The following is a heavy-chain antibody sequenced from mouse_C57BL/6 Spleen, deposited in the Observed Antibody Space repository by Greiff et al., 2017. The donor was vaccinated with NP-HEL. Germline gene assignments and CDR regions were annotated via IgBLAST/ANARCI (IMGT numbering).Heavy chain of an antibody. D-gene: IGHD1-1*01. V-gene: IGHV5-17*01. CDR2: ISSGSSTI. CDR1: GFTFSDYG. J-gene: IGHJ1*03. CDR3: ARRYGSSSYWYFDV. Sequence: EVKLMESGGGLVKPGGSLKLSCAASGFTFSDYGMHWVRQAPEKGLEWVAYISSGSSTIYYADTVKGRFTISRDNAKNTLFLQMTSLRSEDTAMYYCARRYGSSSYWYFDVWGTGTTVTVSS.